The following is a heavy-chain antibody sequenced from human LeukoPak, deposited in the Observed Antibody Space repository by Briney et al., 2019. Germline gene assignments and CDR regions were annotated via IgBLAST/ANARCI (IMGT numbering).Heavy chain of an antibody. CDR2: IKSESDGGTI. CDR1: GFTFRNAR. V-gene: IGHV3-15*01. CDR3: NTAGIV. J-gene: IGHJ6*02. D-gene: IGHD1-14*01. Sequence: GGSLRLSCEASGFTFRNARMSWVRQAPGKGLEWVGRIKSESDGGTIDYAAPVKGRVTISRDDSKKTVYLQMSSLTTEDTAVYYCNTAGIVWGQGTTVTVSS.